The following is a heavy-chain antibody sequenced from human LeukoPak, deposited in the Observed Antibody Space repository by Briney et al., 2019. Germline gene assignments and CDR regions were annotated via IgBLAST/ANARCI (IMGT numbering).Heavy chain of an antibody. Sequence: SETLSLTCTVSGGSISSYYWSWIRQPPGKGLEWIGYIYYSGSTNYNPSLKSRVTRSVDTSKNQFSLKLSSVTAADTAVYYCARVMVYGGYYYYGMDVWGQGTTVTVSS. V-gene: IGHV4-59*01. D-gene: IGHD2-8*01. CDR1: GGSISSYY. CDR2: IYYSGST. J-gene: IGHJ6*02. CDR3: ARVMVYGGYYYYGMDV.